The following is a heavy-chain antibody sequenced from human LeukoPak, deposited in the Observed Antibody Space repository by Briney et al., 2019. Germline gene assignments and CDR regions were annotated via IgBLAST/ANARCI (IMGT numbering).Heavy chain of an antibody. V-gene: IGHV3-21*01. CDR1: GFTFSSYS. CDR2: ISSSSSYI. CDR3: ARDPWSYDDY. J-gene: IGHJ4*02. Sequence: GGSLRLSCAASGFTFSSYSMNWVRRAPGKGLEWVSSISSSSSYIYYADSVKGRFTISRDNAKNSLYLQMNSLRAEDTAVYYCARDPWSYDDYWGQGTLVTVSS. D-gene: IGHD1-26*01.